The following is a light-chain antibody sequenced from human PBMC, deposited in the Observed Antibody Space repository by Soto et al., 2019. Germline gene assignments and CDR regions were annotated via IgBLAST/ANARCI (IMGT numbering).Light chain of an antibody. CDR2: AAS. CDR3: QQYYSYPHT. Sequence: AIRMTQSPSSFSASTGDRVTITCRASQGISSYLAWYQQKPGKAPKLLIYAASTLQSGVPSRFSGSGSGTDFTRTSSCLQSEDFATYYCQQYYSYPHTFGQGTKLEIK. J-gene: IGKJ2*01. CDR1: QGISSY. V-gene: IGKV1-8*01.